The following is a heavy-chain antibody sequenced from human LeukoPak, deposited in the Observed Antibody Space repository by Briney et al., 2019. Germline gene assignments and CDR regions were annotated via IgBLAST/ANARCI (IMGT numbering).Heavy chain of an antibody. CDR3: ARQGTGEIDF. D-gene: IGHD7-27*01. CDR2: IYYSGST. CDR1: GGSISSSSYY. J-gene: IGHJ4*02. Sequence: SETLSLTCTVSGGSISSSSYYWGWIRQPPGKGLEWIGSIYYSGSTYYNPSLKSRVTISVDTSKNQFSLKLSSVTAADTAVYYCARQGTGEIDFWGQGTLVTVSS. V-gene: IGHV4-39*01.